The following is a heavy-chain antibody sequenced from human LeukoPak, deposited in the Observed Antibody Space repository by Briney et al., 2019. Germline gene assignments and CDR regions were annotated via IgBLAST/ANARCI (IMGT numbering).Heavy chain of an antibody. CDR2: ISGSGGST. CDR1: GFTFSSYA. CDR3: AKEGYYGSGSYYPPYYFDY. Sequence: GGSLRLSCAASGFTFSSYAMSWVRQAPGKGLEWVSAISGSGGSTYYADSVKGRFTISRDSSKNTLYLQMNSLRAEDTAVYYCAKEGYYGSGSYYPPYYFDYWGQGTLVTVSS. J-gene: IGHJ4*02. D-gene: IGHD3-10*01. V-gene: IGHV3-23*01.